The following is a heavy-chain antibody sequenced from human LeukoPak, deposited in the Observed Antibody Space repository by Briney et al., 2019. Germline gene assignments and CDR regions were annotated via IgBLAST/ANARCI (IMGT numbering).Heavy chain of an antibody. J-gene: IGHJ4*02. Sequence: PSETLSLTCAVYGGSFSGYYWSWIRQPPGNGLDWIGEINHSGSTNYNPSLKSRVTISVDTSKNQFSLKLSSVTAADTAVYYCARILHGSGSYSKTGLDYWGQGTLVTVSS. V-gene: IGHV4-34*01. CDR2: INHSGST. D-gene: IGHD3-10*01. CDR1: GGSFSGYY. CDR3: ARILHGSGSYSKTGLDY.